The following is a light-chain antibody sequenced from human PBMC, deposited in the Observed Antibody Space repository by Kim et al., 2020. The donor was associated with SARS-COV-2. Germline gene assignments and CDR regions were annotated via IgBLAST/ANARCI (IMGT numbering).Light chain of an antibody. V-gene: IGLV3-27*01. CDR2: KDS. Sequence: SYELTQPSSVSVSPGQTARITCSGDVLAKKYARGFQQKPGQAPVLVIYKDSERPSGNPERFSGASSGTTVTLTISGAQVEDEADYYCYSAADNMFGG. J-gene: IGLJ3*02. CDR3: YSAADNM. CDR1: VLAKKY.